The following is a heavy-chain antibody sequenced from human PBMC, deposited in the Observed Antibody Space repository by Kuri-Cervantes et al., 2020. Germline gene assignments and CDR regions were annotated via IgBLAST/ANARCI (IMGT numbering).Heavy chain of an antibody. J-gene: IGHJ4*02. CDR3: ARGGSSWYLDFDY. Sequence: SQTLSLTCAVYGGSFSGYYWSWIRQPPGKGLEWIGEINHSGSTNYNPSLKSRVTISVDTSKNQFSLKLSSVTAAGTAVYYCARGGSSWYLDFDYWGQGTLVTVSS. CDR1: GGSFSGYY. D-gene: IGHD6-13*01. V-gene: IGHV4-34*01. CDR2: INHSGST.